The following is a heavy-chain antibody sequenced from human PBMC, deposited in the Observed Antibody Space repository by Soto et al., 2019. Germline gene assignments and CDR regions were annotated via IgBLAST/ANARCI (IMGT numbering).Heavy chain of an antibody. D-gene: IGHD3-22*01. CDR2: VSASGGRT. CDR1: GFTFSTYA. V-gene: IGHV3-23*01. CDR3: ARDHLHYYDSSGVPFHY. J-gene: IGHJ4*02. Sequence: GSLRLSCAASGFTFSTYAMSWVRQAPGKGLEWVSAVSASGGRTYYADSAKGRFTISRDNSKNTLYLQMNSLRAEDTAVYYCARDHLHYYDSSGVPFHYWGQGTLVTVSS.